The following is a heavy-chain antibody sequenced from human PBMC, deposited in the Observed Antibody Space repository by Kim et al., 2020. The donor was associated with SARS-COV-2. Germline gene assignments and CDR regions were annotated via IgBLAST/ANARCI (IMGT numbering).Heavy chain of an antibody. D-gene: IGHD3-3*01. Sequence: GGSLRLSCAASGFTFSSYAMHWVRQAPGKGLEWVAVISYDGSNKYYADSVKGRFTISRDNSKNTLYLQMNSLRAEDTAVYYCARDGVDFWSGPVPYFDY. CDR2: ISYDGSNK. V-gene: IGHV3-30-3*01. J-gene: IGHJ4*01. CDR1: GFTFSSYA. CDR3: ARDGVDFWSGPVPYFDY.